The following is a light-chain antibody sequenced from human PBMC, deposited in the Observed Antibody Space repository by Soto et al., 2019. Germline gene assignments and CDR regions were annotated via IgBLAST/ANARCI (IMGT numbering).Light chain of an antibody. J-gene: IGKJ4*01. CDR1: QSVSSH. CDR2: DAS. V-gene: IGKV3-11*01. Sequence: IVLTQSPATLSLSPGERAALSCRASQSVSSHLAWYQQKPGQAPRLLIYDASNRATGIPARFSGRGSGTDFTLNISSLEPEDLAVYYCQQRSNWPLTFGGGPKVEIK. CDR3: QQRSNWPLT.